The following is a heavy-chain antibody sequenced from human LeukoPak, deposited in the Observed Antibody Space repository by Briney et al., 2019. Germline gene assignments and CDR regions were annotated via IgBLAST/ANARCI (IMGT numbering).Heavy chain of an antibody. J-gene: IGHJ3*02. CDR1: GFTFSSYD. CDR3: ARDPPMYYYDEPGSRDAFDI. Sequence: GSLRLSCAASGFTFSSYDMHWVRQVTGRGLEWVSAIGIAGDTYYLASVKGRFTISRENAKNSLYLQMNSLRAEDTAVYYCARDPPMYYYDEPGSRDAFDIWGQGTMVTVSS. D-gene: IGHD3-22*01. V-gene: IGHV3-13*04. CDR2: IGIAGDT.